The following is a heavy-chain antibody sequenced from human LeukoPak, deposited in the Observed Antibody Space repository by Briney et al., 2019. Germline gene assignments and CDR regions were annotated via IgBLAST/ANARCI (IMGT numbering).Heavy chain of an antibody. J-gene: IGHJ5*02. CDR2: ISSSGTTV. V-gene: IGHV3-11*01. Sequence: GGSLRLSCAASGFAFSDYYMSWIRQTPGKGLEWVSYISSSGTTVYYADSVKGRFTISRDNAKNSLYLQMNSLRAEDTAVYYCAREGLVASDLGWFDPWGQGTLVTVSS. D-gene: IGHD2-15*01. CDR3: AREGLVASDLGWFDP. CDR1: GFAFSDYY.